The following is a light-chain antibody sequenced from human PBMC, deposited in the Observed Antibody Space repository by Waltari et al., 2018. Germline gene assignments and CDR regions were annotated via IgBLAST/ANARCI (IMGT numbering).Light chain of an antibody. V-gene: IGKV3D-15*01. J-gene: IGKJ1*01. CDR2: STT. CDR1: QSLSST. CDR3: QQYNYWPWT. Sequence: EIVMTQSPATLSVSPGESATLSCRASQSLSSTFAWYQQIPCQAPRLLLYSTTTRATGIPGGFSGSGSGTEFTLTISSLQSEDFAIYYCQQYNYWPWTFGQGTRVEIK.